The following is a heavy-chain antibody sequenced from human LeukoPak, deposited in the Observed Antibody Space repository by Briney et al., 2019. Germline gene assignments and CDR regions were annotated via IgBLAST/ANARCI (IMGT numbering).Heavy chain of an antibody. J-gene: IGHJ4*02. CDR3: AKDLGSGLDY. CDR2: ISYDGSNK. CDR1: GFTFSSYG. Sequence: GGSLRLSCAASGFTFSSYGMHWVRQAPGKGLEWVAVISYDGSNKYYADSVKGRFTISRDNSKNTLYLQMNSLRAEDTAVYYCAKDLGSGLDYWGQGTLVTVSS. V-gene: IGHV3-30*18. D-gene: IGHD6-19*01.